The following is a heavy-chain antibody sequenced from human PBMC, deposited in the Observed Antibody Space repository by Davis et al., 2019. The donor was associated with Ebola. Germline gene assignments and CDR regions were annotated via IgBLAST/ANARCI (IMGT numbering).Heavy chain of an antibody. CDR3: ARERVDTGMLFYHYGLDV. J-gene: IGHJ6*02. CDR2: ISYDGNNK. D-gene: IGHD5-18*01. V-gene: IGHV3-30-3*01. Sequence: GESLKISCAGSGFTFSSHAMHWVRQAPGKGLEWVSFISYDGNNKNYADSVKGRFTISRDNSKNILYLQLNSLRAEDTAVYYCARERVDTGMLFYHYGLDVWGQGATVTVSS. CDR1: GFTFSSHA.